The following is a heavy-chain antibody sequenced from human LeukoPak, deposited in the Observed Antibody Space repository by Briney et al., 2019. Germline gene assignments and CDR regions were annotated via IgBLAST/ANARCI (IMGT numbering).Heavy chain of an antibody. D-gene: IGHD3-22*01. CDR1: GFTFSSYG. CDR3: AKDSRYDSSGYYWFGCNY. Sequence: GGSLRLSCAASGFTFSSYGMHRVRQAPGKGLEWVAVISYDGSNKYYADSVKGRFTISRDNSKNTLYLQMNSLRAEDTAVYYCAKDSRYDSSGYYWFGCNYWGQGTLVTVSS. V-gene: IGHV3-30*18. J-gene: IGHJ4*02. CDR2: ISYDGSNK.